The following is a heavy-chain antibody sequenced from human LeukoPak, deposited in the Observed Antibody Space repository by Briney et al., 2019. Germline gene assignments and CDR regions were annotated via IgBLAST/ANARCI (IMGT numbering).Heavy chain of an antibody. Sequence: GASMKVSCKASGYTFTGYYMHWVRQAPGQGLEWMGWINPNSGGTNYAQKFQGRVTMTRDTSISTAYMELSRLRSDDTAVYYCARGITMVRGVIKTYYFDYWGQGTLVTVSS. D-gene: IGHD3-10*01. V-gene: IGHV1-2*02. CDR2: INPNSGGT. CDR3: ARGITMVRGVIKTYYFDY. CDR1: GYTFTGYY. J-gene: IGHJ4*02.